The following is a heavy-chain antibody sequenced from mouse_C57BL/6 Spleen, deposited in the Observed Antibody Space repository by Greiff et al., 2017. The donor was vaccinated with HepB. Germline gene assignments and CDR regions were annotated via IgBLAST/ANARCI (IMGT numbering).Heavy chain of an antibody. J-gene: IGHJ2*01. Sequence: EVQLQQSGPGLVKPSQSLSLTCSVTGYSITSGYYWNWIRQFPGNKLEWMGYISYDGSNNYNPSLKNRISITRDTSKNQFFLKLNSVTTEDTATYYCARDQAGDGSLPPYFDYWGQGTTLTVSS. CDR2: ISYDGSN. D-gene: IGHD1-2*01. CDR3: ARDQAGDGSLPPYFDY. V-gene: IGHV3-6*01. CDR1: GYSITSGYY.